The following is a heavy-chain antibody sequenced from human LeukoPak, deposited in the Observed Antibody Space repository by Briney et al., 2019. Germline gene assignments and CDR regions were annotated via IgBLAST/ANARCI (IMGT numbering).Heavy chain of an antibody. Sequence: GGSLRLSCAASGFTFGSYGMHWVRQAPGKGLEWVAFIRYDGSNKYYADSVKGRFTISRDNSKNTLYLQMNSLRAEDTSVYYCAKDLGDSGPTPDSDYWGQGTLVTVSS. V-gene: IGHV3-30*02. CDR2: IRYDGSNK. CDR3: AKDLGDSGPTPDSDY. D-gene: IGHD1-26*01. J-gene: IGHJ4*02. CDR1: GFTFGSYG.